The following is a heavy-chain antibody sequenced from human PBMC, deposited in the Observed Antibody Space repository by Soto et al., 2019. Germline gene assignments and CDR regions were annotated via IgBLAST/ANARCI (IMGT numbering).Heavy chain of an antibody. CDR1: GGSISSYY. V-gene: IGHV4-59*01. CDR2: IYYSGST. CDR3: ARLSLGYFSSTSCYGSGWFDP. Sequence: PSETLSLTCTVSGGSISSYYWSWIRQPPGKGLEWIGYIYYSGSTNYNPSLKSRVTISVDTSKNQFSLKLSSVTAADTAVYYCARLSLGYFSSTSCYGSGWFDPWGQGTLVTGSS. D-gene: IGHD2-2*01. J-gene: IGHJ5*02.